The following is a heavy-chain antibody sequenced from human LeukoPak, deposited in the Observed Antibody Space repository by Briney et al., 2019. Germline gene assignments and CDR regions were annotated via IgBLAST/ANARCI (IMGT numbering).Heavy chain of an antibody. V-gene: IGHV1-2*06. CDR1: GYTFTGYY. D-gene: IGHD1-26*01. Sequence: GASVKVSCKASGYTFTGYYMHWVRQAPGQGLEWMGRINPNSGGTNYAQKFQGRVTMTRDTSISTAHMELSRLRSDDTAVYYCARGVGATPTDVDYWGQGTLVTVSS. CDR2: INPNSGGT. CDR3: ARGVGATPTDVDY. J-gene: IGHJ4*02.